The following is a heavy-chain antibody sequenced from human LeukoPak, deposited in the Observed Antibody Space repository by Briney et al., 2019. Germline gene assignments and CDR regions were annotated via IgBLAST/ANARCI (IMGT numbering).Heavy chain of an antibody. V-gene: IGHV3-66*01. CDR2: IYGDGRT. CDR3: ARWVNYGSKGCNFDY. Sequence: AGGSLRLSCAASGVTVSDNYITWVRQGPGKKLEWVSIIYGDGRTFYADSVKGRFTVSRDNSKNTVYLQMNSLRAEDTALYYCARWVNYGSKGCNFDYWGQGAPVTVSS. D-gene: IGHD4-23*01. J-gene: IGHJ4*02. CDR1: GVTVSDNY.